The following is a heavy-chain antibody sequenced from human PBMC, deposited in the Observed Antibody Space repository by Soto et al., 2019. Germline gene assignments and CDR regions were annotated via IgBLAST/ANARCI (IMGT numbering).Heavy chain of an antibody. J-gene: IGHJ3*02. V-gene: IGHV4-61*01. D-gene: IGHD5-12*01. Sequence: QVQLQESGPGLVKPSETLSLTCTVSGGSVSSGSYYWSWIRQPPGKELEWSGYIYYSGSTNYNPSLKSRVTISVDTSKNQFSLKLSSVTAADTAVYYCASFSVASDAFDIWGQGTMVTVSS. CDR1: GGSVSSGSYY. CDR2: IYYSGST. CDR3: ASFSVASDAFDI.